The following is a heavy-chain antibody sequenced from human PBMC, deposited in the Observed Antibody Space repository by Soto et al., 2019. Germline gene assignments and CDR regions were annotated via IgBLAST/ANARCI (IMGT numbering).Heavy chain of an antibody. V-gene: IGHV3-23*01. D-gene: IGHD3-22*01. CDR1: GFTFSSYS. Sequence: PGGSLRLSCAPSGFTFSSYSMSWVRHAPREGLEWVSAIRGSGGSTYYAGNFKGRFTITRDNSKNTVYLEMNSLRAEDTAVYYCAKDRFPRITMISSDSYFDDWGQGALVTVSS. CDR2: IRGSGGST. CDR3: AKDRFPRITMISSDSYFDD. J-gene: IGHJ4*02.